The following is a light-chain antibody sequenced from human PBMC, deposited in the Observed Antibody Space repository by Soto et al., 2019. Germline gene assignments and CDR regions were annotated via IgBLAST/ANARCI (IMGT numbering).Light chain of an antibody. J-gene: IGKJ5*01. Sequence: EMVMTQSPAILSVSPGEGATLSCRASQSVSSKLAWYQQKPGQTPSLLIYGTSTRATGIPARFSGSGSGTEFTLTISSLQPEDFAVYYCQQYDNWPLTFGQGTRLEIK. V-gene: IGKV3D-15*01. CDR3: QQYDNWPLT. CDR2: GTS. CDR1: QSVSSK.